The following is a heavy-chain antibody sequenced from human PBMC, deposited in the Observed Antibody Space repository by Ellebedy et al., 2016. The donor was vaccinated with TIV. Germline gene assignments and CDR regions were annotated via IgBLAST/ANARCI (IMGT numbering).Heavy chain of an antibody. D-gene: IGHD3-22*01. Sequence: GGSLRLXCAASGFTFSSYAMSWVRQAPGKGLEWVSAISGSGGSTYYADSVKGRFTISRDNSKNTLYLQMNSLRAEDTAVYYCAKELGYYDSSGYYDYWGQGTLVTASS. CDR1: GFTFSSYA. V-gene: IGHV3-23*01. CDR2: ISGSGGST. CDR3: AKELGYYDSSGYYDY. J-gene: IGHJ4*02.